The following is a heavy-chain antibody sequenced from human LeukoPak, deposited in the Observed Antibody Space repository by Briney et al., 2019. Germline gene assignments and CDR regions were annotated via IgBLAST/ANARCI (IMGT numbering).Heavy chain of an antibody. CDR3: AKDQDYYYYGMDV. V-gene: IGHV3-9*01. CDR2: ISWNSGSI. Sequence: QAGGSLRLSCAAPGFTFDDYAMPWVRQAPEKGLEWVSGISWNSGSIGYADSVKGRFTISRDNAKNSLYLQMNSLRAEDTASYYCAKDQDYYYYGMDVWGQGTTVTVSS. CDR1: GFTFDDYA. J-gene: IGHJ6*02. D-gene: IGHD2-15*01.